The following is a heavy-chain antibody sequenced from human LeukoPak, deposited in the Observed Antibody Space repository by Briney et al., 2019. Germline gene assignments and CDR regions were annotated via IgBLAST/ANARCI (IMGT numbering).Heavy chain of an antibody. CDR3: GRQLFEDTGKRPLGYYYRDV. D-gene: IGHD5-18*01. V-gene: IGHV4-4*09. CDR1: GGSISSYY. Sequence: PSETLSLTCTVSGGSISSYYWSWIRQPPGKGLEWIGYIYTSGSTNYNPSLKSRVTISVDTSKNQFSPKLSAVTAADTAVYYCGRQLFEDTGKRPLGYYYRDVGGKGTTVTVPS. CDR2: IYTSGST. J-gene: IGHJ6*03.